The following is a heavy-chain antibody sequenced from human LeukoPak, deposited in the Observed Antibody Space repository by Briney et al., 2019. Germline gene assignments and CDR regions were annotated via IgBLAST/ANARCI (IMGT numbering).Heavy chain of an antibody. D-gene: IGHD3-9*01. CDR3: ARDPPVLRYFDWLPQYYYYGMDV. CDR1: GFTFSSYP. J-gene: IGHJ6*02. CDR2: ISYDGGNK. Sequence: GGSLRLSCAASGFTFSSYPMHWVRQAPGKGLEWVAVISYDGGNKYFADSVKGRFTVSRDNSKNTLFLQMNSLRAEDTAVYYCARDPPVLRYFDWLPQYYYYGMDVWGQGTTVTVSS. V-gene: IGHV3-30*04.